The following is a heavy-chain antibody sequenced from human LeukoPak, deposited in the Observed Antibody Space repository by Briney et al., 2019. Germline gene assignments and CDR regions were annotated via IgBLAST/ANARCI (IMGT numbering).Heavy chain of an antibody. CDR2: IIPIFGTA. CDR3: ARGGNIVVVPAAMNYYMDV. D-gene: IGHD2-2*01. J-gene: IGHJ6*03. V-gene: IGHV1-69*05. Sequence: ASVKVSCKASGGTFSSYAISWVRQAPGQGLEWMGGIIPIFGTANYAQKFQGRVTITTDESTSTAYMELSSLRSEDTAVYYCARGGNIVVVPAAMNYYMDVWGKGTTVTVSS. CDR1: GGTFSSYA.